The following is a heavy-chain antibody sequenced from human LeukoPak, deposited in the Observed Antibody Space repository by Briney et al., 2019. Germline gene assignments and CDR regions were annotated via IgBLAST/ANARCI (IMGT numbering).Heavy chain of an antibody. D-gene: IGHD5-24*01. CDR3: ARGDGYNYDY. V-gene: IGHV4-34*01. CDR2: INHSGST. CDR1: GGSFSGYY. J-gene: IGHJ4*02. Sequence: SETLSLTCAVYGGSFSGYYWSWIRQPPGKGLEWIGEINHSGSTNYNPSLKSRVTISVDTSKNQFSLKLSSVTAAYTAVYYCARGDGYNYDYWGQGTLVTVSS.